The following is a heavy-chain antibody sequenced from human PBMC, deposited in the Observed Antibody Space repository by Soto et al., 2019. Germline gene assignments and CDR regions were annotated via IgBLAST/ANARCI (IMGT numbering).Heavy chain of an antibody. CDR1: GFTFSRYW. J-gene: IGHJ4*02. CDR3: VREYR. D-gene: IGHD3-16*02. CDR2: IKGDGSEK. V-gene: IGHV3-7*01. Sequence: EVQVVESGGGLVQPGGSLRLSCAGSGFTFSRYWMSWVRQTPEMGLEWVASIKGDGSEKNYADSVRGRFTISRDNAKNSLYLQMNSLRAEDPAIYYCVREYRWGQGTLVIVSS.